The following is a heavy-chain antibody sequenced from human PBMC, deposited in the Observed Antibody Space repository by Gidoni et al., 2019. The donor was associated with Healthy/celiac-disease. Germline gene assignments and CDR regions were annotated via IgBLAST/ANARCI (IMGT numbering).Heavy chain of an antibody. CDR1: GGSISSGGYY. V-gene: IGHV4-31*03. J-gene: IGHJ4*02. CDR2: IYYSGST. D-gene: IGHD3-22*01. Sequence: QVQLQESGPGLVKPSQTLSLTCTVYGGSISSGGYYWSWIRQHPGKGLEWLGYIYYSGSTYYNPSLKSRVTISVDTSKNQFSLKLSSVTAADTAVYYCARATERDYDSSGYFTDFDYWGQGTLVTVSS. CDR3: ARATERDYDSSGYFTDFDY.